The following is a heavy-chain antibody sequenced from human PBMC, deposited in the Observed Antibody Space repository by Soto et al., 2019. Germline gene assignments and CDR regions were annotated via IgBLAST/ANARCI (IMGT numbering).Heavy chain of an antibody. D-gene: IGHD5-18*01. V-gene: IGHV4-59*01. CDR1: GGSISSYY. J-gene: IGHJ4*02. Sequence: SETLSLTCTVSGGSISSYYWSWIRQPPGKGLEWIGYIYYSGSTNYNPSLKSRVTISVDTSKNQFSLKLSSVTAADTAVYYCARDSGYSYGYTLDHWGQGTLVTVSS. CDR3: ARDSGYSYGYTLDH. CDR2: IYYSGST.